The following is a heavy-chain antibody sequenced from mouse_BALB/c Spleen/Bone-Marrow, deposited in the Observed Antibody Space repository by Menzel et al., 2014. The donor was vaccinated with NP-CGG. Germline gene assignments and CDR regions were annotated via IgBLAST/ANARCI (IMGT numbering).Heavy chain of an antibody. Sequence: EVQLQQSGPELVKPGASVKMSCKASGYTFTSYVMHWVKQKPGLGLEWIGYINPYNDDTEYNEKFKGKATLTSDKSSSTAYMGLSSLTSEDSAVFYCARSLYGYDWYFDVWGAGTTVTVSS. CDR2: INPYNDDT. CDR3: ARSLYGYDWYFDV. D-gene: IGHD2-2*01. J-gene: IGHJ1*01. CDR1: GYTFTSYV. V-gene: IGHV1-14*01.